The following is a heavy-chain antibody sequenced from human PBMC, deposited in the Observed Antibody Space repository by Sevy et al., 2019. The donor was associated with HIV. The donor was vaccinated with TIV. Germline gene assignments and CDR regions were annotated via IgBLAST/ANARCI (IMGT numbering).Heavy chain of an antibody. Sequence: GGSLRLSCAASGFTIRTYNMNWVRQAPGKGLEWVSSISSSSTYIYYADSVKGRFTISRDNAKNSLYLQMSSLRAEDTAVYYCARDLGITATTDYFYYGMDVWGQGTTVTVSS. V-gene: IGHV3-21*01. CDR3: ARDLGITATTDYFYYGMDV. CDR2: ISSSSTYI. CDR1: GFTIRTYN. D-gene: IGHD1-20*01. J-gene: IGHJ6*02.